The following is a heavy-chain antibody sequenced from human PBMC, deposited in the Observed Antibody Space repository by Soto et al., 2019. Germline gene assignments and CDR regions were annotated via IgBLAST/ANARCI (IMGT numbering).Heavy chain of an antibody. CDR2: IDSSGTT. CDR3: ALGMFMDV. Sequence: QVQLQESGPGLVKPSQTLSLSCSVSGVSITTSGHYWNWVRQRPGRGLEWIGYIDSSGTTYYNPSLKNRLAMLGGPSTNQVSLKLSSGTAAGTALYFCALGMFMDVWGRGTTVLVSS. D-gene: IGHD3-16*01. V-gene: IGHV4-31*03. J-gene: IGHJ6*03. CDR1: GVSITTSGHY.